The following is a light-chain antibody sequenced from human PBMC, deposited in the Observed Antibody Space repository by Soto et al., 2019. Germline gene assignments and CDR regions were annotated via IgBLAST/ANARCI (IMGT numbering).Light chain of an antibody. CDR3: CSYAGNLYV. CDR1: SSGVGGYNY. J-gene: IGLJ1*01. CDR2: DVS. V-gene: IGLV2-11*01. Sequence: QSALTQPRSVSGSPGQSVTISCTGTSSGVGGYNYVSWYQQHPGKAPKLMIYDVSKRPSGVPDRFSGSKSGNTASQTIYGLQDEDAYDYYSCSYAGNLYVFGTGTKVTVL.